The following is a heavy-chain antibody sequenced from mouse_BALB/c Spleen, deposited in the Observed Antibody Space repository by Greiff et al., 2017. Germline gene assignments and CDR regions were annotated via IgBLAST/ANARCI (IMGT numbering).Heavy chain of an antibody. CDR3: ARSAATVVATDYAMDY. Sequence: VQLQQSGAELVKPGASVKLSCKASGYTFTSYWMHWVKQRPGQGLEWIGEINPSNGRTNYNEKFKSKATLTVDKSSSTAYMQLSSLTSEDSAVYYCARSAATVVATDYAMDYWGQGTSVTVSS. CDR1: GYTFTSYW. V-gene: IGHV1S81*02. CDR2: INPSNGRT. J-gene: IGHJ4*01. D-gene: IGHD1-1*01.